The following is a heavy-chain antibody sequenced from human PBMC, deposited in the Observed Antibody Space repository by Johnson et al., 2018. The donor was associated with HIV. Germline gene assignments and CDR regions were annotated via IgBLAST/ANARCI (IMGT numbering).Heavy chain of an antibody. V-gene: IGHV3-30*03. D-gene: IGHD6-13*01. CDR1: GLTFSTYV. Sequence: QVQLVESGGGVVQPGGSLRLSCAASGLTFSTYVMSWVRQAPGKRLEWVALISHDGSIDYYADSVKGRFTISRDNSKNTLYLQMNSLRAEDTAVYYCARNPAAAVIRAFDIWGQGTMVTVSS. CDR2: ISHDGSID. CDR3: ARNPAAAVIRAFDI. J-gene: IGHJ3*02.